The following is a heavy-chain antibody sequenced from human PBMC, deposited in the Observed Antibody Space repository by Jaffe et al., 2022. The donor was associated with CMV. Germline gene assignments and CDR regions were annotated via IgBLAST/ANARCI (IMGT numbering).Heavy chain of an antibody. J-gene: IGHJ5*02. CDR1: GDSISSYY. D-gene: IGHD6-13*01. CDR2: IYYSGST. V-gene: IGHV4-59*01. CDR3: ARVAPFSSSWYWFDP. Sequence: QVQLQESGPGLVKPSETLSLSCTVSGDSISSYYWSWIRQPPGKGLEWIGYIYYSGSTNYNPSLKSRVTISVDTSKKQFSLKLSSVTAADTAVYYCARVAPFSSSWYWFDPWGQGNLVTVSP.